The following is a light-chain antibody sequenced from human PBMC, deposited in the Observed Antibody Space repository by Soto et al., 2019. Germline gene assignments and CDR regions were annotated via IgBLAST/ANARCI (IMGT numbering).Light chain of an antibody. CDR2: DAS. CDR1: QSVSAY. CDR3: QQRSNWPPT. V-gene: IGKV3-11*01. Sequence: ESVLTQSPATLSLSPGERATLSCRASQSVSAYLAWYQQKLVQAPRLLIFDASNMATGIPASFIGSGSGKDFALTISSLEPEDFAVYYCQQRSNWPPTFGQGTKVEIK. J-gene: IGKJ1*01.